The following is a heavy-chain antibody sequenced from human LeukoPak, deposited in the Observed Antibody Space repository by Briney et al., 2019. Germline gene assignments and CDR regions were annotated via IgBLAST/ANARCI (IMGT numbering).Heavy chain of an antibody. V-gene: IGHV4-61*02. J-gene: IGHJ4*02. CDR3: ARGGYCSSTSCYSSRSGFDY. D-gene: IGHD2-2*01. CDR1: GGSISSGSYY. CDR2: IYTSGST. Sequence: SQTLSLTCTVSGGSISSGSYYWSWIRLPAGKGLEWIGRIYTSGSTNYNPSLKSRVTISVDTSKNQFSLKLSSVTAADTAVYYCARGGYCSSTSCYSSRSGFDYWGQGTLVTVSS.